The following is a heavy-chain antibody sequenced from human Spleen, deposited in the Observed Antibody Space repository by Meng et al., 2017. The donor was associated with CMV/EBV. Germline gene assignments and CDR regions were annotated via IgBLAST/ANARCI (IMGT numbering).Heavy chain of an antibody. Sequence: GSLRLSCAVSGGSISSSNWWNWVRQPPGKGLEWIGEIYPGGSTNYNPSLKSRLTISVDTSKNQFSLQLSSVTAADTAVYYCARGYCDSSSCPFDPWGQGTLVTVSS. CDR1: GGSISSSNW. CDR2: IYPGGST. J-gene: IGHJ5*02. CDR3: ARGYCDSSSCPFDP. D-gene: IGHD2-2*03. V-gene: IGHV4-4*02.